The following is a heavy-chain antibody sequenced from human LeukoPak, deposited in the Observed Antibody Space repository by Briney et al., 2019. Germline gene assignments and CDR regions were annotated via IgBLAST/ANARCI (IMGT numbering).Heavy chain of an antibody. D-gene: IGHD6-13*01. V-gene: IGHV4-38-2*01. Sequence: PSETLSLTCAVSGYSISSGYYWGWIRQPPGMGLEWIGSISHSGSTYYSPSLKSRVTLSEDTSKNQVSMKLSSATAADTAIYYCARHRSSSTWYTSFDIWGQGTVVTVSS. CDR1: GYSISSGYY. J-gene: IGHJ3*02. CDR2: ISHSGST. CDR3: ARHRSSSTWYTSFDI.